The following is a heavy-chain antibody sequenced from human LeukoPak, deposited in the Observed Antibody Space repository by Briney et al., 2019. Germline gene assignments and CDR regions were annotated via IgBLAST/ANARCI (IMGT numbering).Heavy chain of an antibody. Sequence: ASVKVSCKASGYTFTSYGISWVRQAPGQGLEWMGWISAYNGNTNYAQKLQGRVTMTTDTSTSTAYMELRSLRSDDTAVYYCARDRGPLAYSSESFVDLWGRGTLVTVSS. CDR2: ISAYNGNT. CDR3: ARDRGPLAYSSESFVDL. D-gene: IGHD2-21*01. J-gene: IGHJ2*01. V-gene: IGHV1-18*01. CDR1: GYTFTSYG.